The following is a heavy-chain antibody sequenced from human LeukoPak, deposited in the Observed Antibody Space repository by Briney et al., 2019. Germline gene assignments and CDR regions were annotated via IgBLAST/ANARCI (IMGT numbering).Heavy chain of an antibody. J-gene: IGHJ6*02. Sequence: PGGSLRLSCVASGFTFSDYYMNWLRQAPGKGLEWVSYITTSGSTIYYIDSVKGRFTISRDNAKNSLYLQMNSLRAEDTAVYYCARSNSYGYVRTMDVWGQGTTVTVSS. CDR1: GFTFSDYY. CDR3: ARSNSYGYVRTMDV. V-gene: IGHV3-11*01. CDR2: ITTSGSTI. D-gene: IGHD5-18*01.